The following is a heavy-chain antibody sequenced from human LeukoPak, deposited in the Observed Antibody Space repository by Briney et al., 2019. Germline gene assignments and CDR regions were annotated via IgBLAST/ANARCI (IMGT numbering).Heavy chain of an antibody. V-gene: IGHV4-4*07. CDR2: IYTSGST. Sequence: KTSETLSLTCTVSGGSISSYYWSWIRQPAGKGLEWIGRIYTSGSTNYNPSLKSRVTMSVDTSKNQFSLKLSYVTAADTAVYYCARAFDCSGGSCYSGYYFDYWGQGTLVTVSS. CDR3: ARAFDCSGGSCYSGYYFDY. CDR1: GGSISSYY. D-gene: IGHD2-15*01. J-gene: IGHJ4*02.